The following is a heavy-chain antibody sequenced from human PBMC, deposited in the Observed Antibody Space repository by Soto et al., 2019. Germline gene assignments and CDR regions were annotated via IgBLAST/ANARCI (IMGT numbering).Heavy chain of an antibody. J-gene: IGHJ4*02. CDR1: GYTFSSYG. CDR2: ISAYNGKT. CDR3: AREVGARRLDY. Sequence: ASVKVSCKASGYTFSSYGISWVRQAPGQGLEWMAWISAYNGKTNHAQKLQGRVTMTTDTSTRTAYMALRSLRSEDTAVYYCAREVGARRLDYWGQGTLVTVSS. V-gene: IGHV1-18*01. D-gene: IGHD1-26*01.